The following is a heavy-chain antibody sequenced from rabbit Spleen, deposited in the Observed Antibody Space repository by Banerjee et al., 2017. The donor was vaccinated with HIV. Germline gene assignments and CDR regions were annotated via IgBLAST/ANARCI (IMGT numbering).Heavy chain of an antibody. CDR2: LNIVTGKS. CDR3: VREQAGDADYGPYYFNL. V-gene: IGHV1S45*01. Sequence: EQLEESGGGLVKPEGSLTLTCKASGVSLNDKDVMCWVRQATGKGLEWIACLNIVTGKSFYASWEKGRFTMSRTSSTTVTLQMTSLTAADTATYFCVREQAGDADYGPYYFNLWGPGTLVTVS. J-gene: IGHJ4*01. CDR1: GVSLNDKDV. D-gene: IGHD2-1*01.